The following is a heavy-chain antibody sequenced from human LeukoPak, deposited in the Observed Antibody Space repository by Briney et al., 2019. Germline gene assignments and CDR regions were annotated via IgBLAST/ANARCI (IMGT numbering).Heavy chain of an antibody. CDR3: ARESLGYCSGGSCYQGAFDI. CDR1: GGSFSDYY. Sequence: PSETLSLTCAVYGGSFSDYYWSWIRQPPGKGLEWIGEINHSGSTNYNPSLKSRVTISVDTSKNQFSLKLSSVTAADTAVYYCARESLGYCSGGSCYQGAFDIWGQGTMVTVSS. D-gene: IGHD2-15*01. V-gene: IGHV4-34*01. CDR2: INHSGST. J-gene: IGHJ3*02.